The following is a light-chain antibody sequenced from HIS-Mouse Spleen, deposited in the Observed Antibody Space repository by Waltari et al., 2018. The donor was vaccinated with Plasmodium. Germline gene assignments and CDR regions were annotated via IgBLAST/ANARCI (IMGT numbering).Light chain of an antibody. CDR2: YAS. Sequence: EIVLTQSPDFQSVPPQEKVTITCRASQSIGSSVHWYQQKPDQSPKLLIKYASQSFSGVPWRVSGSGAGTDFTLTSNSLEAEDAATYYCHQSSSLPTFGQGTKVEIK. CDR1: QSIGSS. J-gene: IGKJ1*01. CDR3: HQSSSLPT. V-gene: IGKV6-21*01.